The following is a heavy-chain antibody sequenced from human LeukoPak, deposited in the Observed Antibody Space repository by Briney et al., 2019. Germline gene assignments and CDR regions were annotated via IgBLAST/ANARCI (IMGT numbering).Heavy chain of an antibody. Sequence: GGSLRLSCAASGFNFANHAMSWIRQAPGKGLEWVSYISSSGSTIYYADSVKGRFTISRDNAKNSLYLQMNSLRAEDTAVYYCAREPHYYDSSGYFDYWGQGTLVTVSS. CDR2: ISSSGSTI. J-gene: IGHJ4*02. CDR1: GFNFANHA. CDR3: AREPHYYDSSGYFDY. D-gene: IGHD3-22*01. V-gene: IGHV3-11*01.